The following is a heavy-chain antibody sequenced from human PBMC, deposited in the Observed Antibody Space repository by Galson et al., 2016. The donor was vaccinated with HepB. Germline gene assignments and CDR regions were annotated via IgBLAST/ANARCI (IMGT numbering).Heavy chain of an antibody. V-gene: IGHV3-23*01. Sequence: SLRLSCAASGFTFSSYAMIWVRQAPGKGLEWVSIISGIGGYTSDADSVKGRFTISRDNSRNTLYLQMNNLRAEDTAVYYCASDPRQWQRGYNYGFEYWGQGTLVSVSS. CDR3: ASDPRQWQRGYNYGFEY. D-gene: IGHD5-18*01. J-gene: IGHJ4*02. CDR1: GFTFSSYA. CDR2: ISGIGGYT.